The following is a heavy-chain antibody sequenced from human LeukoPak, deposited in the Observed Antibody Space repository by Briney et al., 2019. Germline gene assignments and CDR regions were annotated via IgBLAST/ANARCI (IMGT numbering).Heavy chain of an antibody. CDR3: AKASYGLIDY. D-gene: IGHD3-10*01. CDR2: ISGSGGST. J-gene: IGHJ4*02. Sequence: GKSLRLSCAASRFTFSTYAMSWVRQAPGKGLEWVSAISGSGGSTYYADSVKGRFTISRDNSKNTLYLQMNSLRAEDTAVYYCAKASYGLIDYWGQGTLVTVPA. CDR1: RFTFSTYA. V-gene: IGHV3-23*01.